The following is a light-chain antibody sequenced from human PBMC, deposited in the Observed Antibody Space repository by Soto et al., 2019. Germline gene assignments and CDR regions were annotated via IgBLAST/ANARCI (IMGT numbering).Light chain of an antibody. CDR2: EVT. CDR1: SSDVGSYNL. J-gene: IGLJ1*01. CDR3: NSYTTLSNRV. V-gene: IGLV2-14*02. Sequence: QSVLTQPASMSGSPGQSITISCTGTSSDVGSYNLVSWYQQHPGKAPKVMISEVTKRPSGISDRFSGSKSGNTASLTISGLQAEDEANYYCNSYTTLSNRVFGTGTKVTVL.